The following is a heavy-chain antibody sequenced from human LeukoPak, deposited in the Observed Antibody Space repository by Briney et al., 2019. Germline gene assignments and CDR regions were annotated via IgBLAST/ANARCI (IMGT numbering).Heavy chain of an antibody. CDR1: GFTFSSYG. CDR3: ARHGWDGGHHFDY. D-gene: IGHD4-23*01. CDR2: IRYDGSNK. V-gene: IGHV3-30*02. J-gene: IGHJ4*02. Sequence: PTGGSLRLSCAASGFTFSSYGMHWVRQAPGKGLEWVAFIRYDGSNKYYADSVKGRFTISRDNSKNTLYLQMNSLRAEDTAVYYCARHGWDGGHHFDYWGQGTLVTVSS.